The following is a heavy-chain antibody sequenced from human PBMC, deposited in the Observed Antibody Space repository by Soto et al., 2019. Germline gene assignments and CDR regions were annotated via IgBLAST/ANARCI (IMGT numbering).Heavy chain of an antibody. V-gene: IGHV4-31*03. CDR1: GDSITTGNYY. D-gene: IGHD3-22*01. Sequence: QVQLQESGPGLVKPSQTLPLTCTVSGDSITTGNYYWSWIRQRPGKGLEWIGYTFHTGSTHYNPSLPSRPLIVLDTSANQFSLRLRSVTAAETAVYYCARHVYQYYESSGHIDSWGQGTLVTVSS. CDR3: ARHVYQYYESSGHIDS. J-gene: IGHJ4*02. CDR2: TFHTGST.